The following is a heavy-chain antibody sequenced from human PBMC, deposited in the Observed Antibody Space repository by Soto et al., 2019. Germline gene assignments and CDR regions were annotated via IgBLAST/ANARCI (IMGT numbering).Heavy chain of an antibody. Sequence: RGESLKISCKGSGYSFTSYWISWVRQMPGKGLEWMGRIDPSDSYTNYSPSFQGHVTISADKSISTAYLQWSSLKASDTAMYYCARVGYYDSSGYYSYDAFDIWGQGTMVTVSS. J-gene: IGHJ3*02. V-gene: IGHV5-10-1*01. CDR3: ARVGYYDSSGYYSYDAFDI. CDR2: IDPSDSYT. CDR1: GYSFTSYW. D-gene: IGHD3-22*01.